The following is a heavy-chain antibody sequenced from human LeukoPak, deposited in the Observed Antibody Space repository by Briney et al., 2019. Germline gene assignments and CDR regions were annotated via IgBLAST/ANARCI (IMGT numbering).Heavy chain of an antibody. V-gene: IGHV1-2*02. CDR3: ARRFLEWEYYFDY. J-gene: IGHJ4*02. CDR1: GYTFTGYY. D-gene: IGHD3-3*01. Sequence: ASVKVSCKASGYTFTGYYMHWVRQAPGQGLEWMGWINTKSGGTNYAQKFQGRVTMTRDTSISTDYMELSRLRSDDTAVYYCARRFLEWEYYFDYWGQGTLVTVSS. CDR2: INTKSGGT.